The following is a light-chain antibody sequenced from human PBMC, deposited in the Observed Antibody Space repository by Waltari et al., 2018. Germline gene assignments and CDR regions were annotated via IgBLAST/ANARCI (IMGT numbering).Light chain of an antibody. Sequence: DIQLTQSPSFLSASVGDRVTIACRASQGIISHLVWYQQKPGKAPKLQIYGASTLQSGVPSRFSGSGSATEFTLTISSLQPEDYATYYCQQLNSYPRTFGGGTKVEIK. CDR3: QQLNSYPRT. J-gene: IGKJ4*01. V-gene: IGKV1-9*01. CDR1: QGIISH. CDR2: GAS.